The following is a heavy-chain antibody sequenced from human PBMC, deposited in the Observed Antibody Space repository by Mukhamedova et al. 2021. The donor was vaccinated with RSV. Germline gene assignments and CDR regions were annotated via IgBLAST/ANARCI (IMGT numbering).Heavy chain of an antibody. J-gene: IGHJ5*01. CDR2: IIPIVGKP. Sequence: GQGLRWMGGIIPIVGKPSLAQEFQGRLTITADKYTSTFYMDLTTLTSEDTAVYYCARDGVSSATYGGAWFDSWGQGTLVTVSS. CDR3: ARDGVSSATYGGAWFDS. D-gene: IGHD6-19*01. V-gene: IGHV1-69*06.